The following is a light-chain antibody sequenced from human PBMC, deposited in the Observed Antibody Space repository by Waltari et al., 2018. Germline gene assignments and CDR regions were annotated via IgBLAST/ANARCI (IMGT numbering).Light chain of an antibody. CDR3: SSYTRRNTVI. Sequence: QSALAQPASVSGSPGQSITISCTGTDSDIGAYNYVSWYQQPPGIAPKLLLYDVSDRPSVVSDRFSGSKSGKTASLTISGLQPEDAADYYCSSYTRRNTVIFGGGTKLTVV. V-gene: IGLV2-14*03. CDR2: DVS. J-gene: IGLJ2*01. CDR1: DSDIGAYNY.